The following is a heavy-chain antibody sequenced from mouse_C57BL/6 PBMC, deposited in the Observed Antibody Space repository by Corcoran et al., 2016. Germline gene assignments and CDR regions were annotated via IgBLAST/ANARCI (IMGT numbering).Heavy chain of an antibody. D-gene: IGHD1-1*01. CDR1: GYTFTSYG. CDR2: IYPRSGNT. CDR3: AREDYGSRFAY. Sequence: QVQLQQSGPELARPGASVKLSGNASGYTFTSYGISWVKQRTGQGLEWIGEIYPRSGNTYYNEKFKGKATLTANKSSSTAYMELRSLTSEDSAVYFCAREDYGSRFAYWGQGTLVTVSA. J-gene: IGHJ3*01. V-gene: IGHV1-81*01.